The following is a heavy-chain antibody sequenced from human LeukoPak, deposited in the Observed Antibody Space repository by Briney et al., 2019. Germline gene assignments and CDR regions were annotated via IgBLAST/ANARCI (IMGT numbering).Heavy chain of an antibody. CDR2: ISSSSSYI. D-gene: IGHD3-3*01. Sequence: GGSLRLSCAASGFTFSSYSMNWVRQAPGKGLEWVSSISSSSSYIYYADSVKGRFTISRDNSKNTLYLQMNSLRAEDTAVYYCAKEVTIFGVVIRPGGYWGQGTLVTVSS. J-gene: IGHJ4*02. V-gene: IGHV3-21*01. CDR1: GFTFSSYS. CDR3: AKEVTIFGVVIRPGGY.